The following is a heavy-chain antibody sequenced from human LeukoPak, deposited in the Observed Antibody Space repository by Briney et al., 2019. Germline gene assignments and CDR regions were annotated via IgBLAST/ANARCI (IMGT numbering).Heavy chain of an antibody. CDR1: GFTFSSYT. D-gene: IGHD2-2*01. CDR3: ARSCSSTSCYVSRAFDI. V-gene: IGHV3-48*04. Sequence: GSLRLSCAASGFTFSSYTMNWVRQAPGKGLEWVSYISSSSSTIYYADSVKGRFTISRDNAKNSLYLQMNSLRAEDTAVYYCARSCSSTSCYVSRAFDIWGQGTMVTVSS. CDR2: ISSSSSTI. J-gene: IGHJ3*02.